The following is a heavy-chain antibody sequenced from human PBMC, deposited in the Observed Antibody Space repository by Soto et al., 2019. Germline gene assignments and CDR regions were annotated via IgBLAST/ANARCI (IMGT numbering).Heavy chain of an antibody. CDR3: ARVGYEYVGGRHRPRYCDY. D-gene: IGHD3-16*01. J-gene: IGHJ4*01. CDR2: IYYSGST. CDR1: GGSISSGGYY. V-gene: IGHV4-31*03. Sequence: TLSLTCTVSGGSISSGGYYWSCIRQHPGKGLEWIGYIYYSGSTYYNPSLKSRVTISVDTSKNQFSLKLSSVTAADTAVYYCARVGYEYVGGRHRPRYCDYCGHGSLVPFSS.